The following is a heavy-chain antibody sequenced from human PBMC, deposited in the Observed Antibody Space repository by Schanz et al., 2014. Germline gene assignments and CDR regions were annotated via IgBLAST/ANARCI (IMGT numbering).Heavy chain of an antibody. D-gene: IGHD6-13*01. V-gene: IGHV3-23*01. Sequence: EVHLLESGGGLVPPGGSLRLSCAASGFNFSDYAMTWVRQIPGKGLEWVSAISASGGTTYYADSVKGRFTISRDNSKNTLYLQMNSLRAEDTAVYYCAKSQGSSFDSWGQGTLVTVSS. J-gene: IGHJ4*02. CDR2: ISASGGTT. CDR1: GFNFSDYA. CDR3: AKSQGSSFDS.